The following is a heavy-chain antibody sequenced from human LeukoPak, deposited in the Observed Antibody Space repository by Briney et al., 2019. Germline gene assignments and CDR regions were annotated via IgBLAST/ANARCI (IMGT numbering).Heavy chain of an antibody. Sequence: PSETLSLTCTASGGSISDYYWSWIRQPPGKGLEWIGYIYYSGSTNYNPSLKSRVTISVDTSKNQFSLKLSSVTAADTAVYYCAREHYGGNMDYWGQGTLVTVSS. J-gene: IGHJ4*02. V-gene: IGHV4-59*01. CDR3: AREHYGGNMDY. CDR1: GGSISDYY. CDR2: IYYSGST. D-gene: IGHD4-23*01.